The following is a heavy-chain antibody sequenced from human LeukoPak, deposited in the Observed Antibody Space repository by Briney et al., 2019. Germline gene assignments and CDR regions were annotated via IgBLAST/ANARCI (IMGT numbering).Heavy chain of an antibody. D-gene: IGHD5-24*01. CDR2: ITWDSTNT. V-gene: IGHV3-43*01. CDR1: GFKFADAP. Sequence: GGSLRLSCTASGFKFADAPMHWVRQSPGKGLEWIALITWDSTNTYYADSVKGRFTISRDDSRNTLYLQMNSLRSDDTALYYCAKDVSFRRGHNFDASDIWGLGTLVTVSS. CDR3: AKDVSFRRGHNFDASDI. J-gene: IGHJ3*02.